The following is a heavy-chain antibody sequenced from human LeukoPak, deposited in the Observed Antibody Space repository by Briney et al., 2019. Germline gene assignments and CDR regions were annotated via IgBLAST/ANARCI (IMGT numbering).Heavy chain of an antibody. J-gene: IGHJ4*02. V-gene: IGHV3-23*01. CDR3: AKDGGYDRGGFDC. CDR2: ISGGGSDT. CDR1: GLTFSSYA. D-gene: IGHD5-12*01. Sequence: GGSLRLSRAASGLTFSSYALSWVRQAPGKGLEWVSTISGGGSDTFYADSVKGRFTVSRDNSKDTLYLQMNTLRAEDTGVYFCAKDGGYDRGGFDCWGQGTLVTVSS.